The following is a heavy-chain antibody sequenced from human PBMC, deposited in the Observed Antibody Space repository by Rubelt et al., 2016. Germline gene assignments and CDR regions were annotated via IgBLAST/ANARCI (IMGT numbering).Heavy chain of an antibody. CDR3: AGGEVAVPAAKQQNWGFDP. D-gene: IGHD2-2*01. CDR2: TSAYSGNA. V-gene: IGHV1-18*01. CDR1: TFTNYG. Sequence: TFTNYGISCVRQAPGQGPEWTGWTSAYSGNANYAQKPQGRVTMTTDTSTSTAYLELSRLRSYDTAVDYCAGGEVAVPAAKQQNWGFDPWGQGTMVTVSS. J-gene: IGHJ5*02.